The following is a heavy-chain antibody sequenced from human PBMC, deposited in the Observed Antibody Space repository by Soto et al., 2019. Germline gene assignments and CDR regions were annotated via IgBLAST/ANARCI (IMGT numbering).Heavy chain of an antibody. CDR1: GGSISSYY. V-gene: IGHV4-59*01. Sequence: SSETLSLTCTVSGGSISSYYWSWIRQPPGKGLEWIGYIYYSGSTNYNPSLKSRVTISVDTSKNQFSLKLSSVTAADTAVYYCARGFYSYGIFYYYYYYMDVWGKGTTVTVSS. CDR3: ARGFYSYGIFYYYYYYMDV. J-gene: IGHJ6*03. CDR2: IYYSGST. D-gene: IGHD5-18*01.